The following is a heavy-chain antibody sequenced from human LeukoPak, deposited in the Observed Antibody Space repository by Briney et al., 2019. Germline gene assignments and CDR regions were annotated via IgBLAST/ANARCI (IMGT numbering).Heavy chain of an antibody. D-gene: IGHD3-22*01. CDR2: INPSGGST. V-gene: IGHV1-46*01. J-gene: IGHJ4*02. Sequence: EASVKVSCKASGYTFTIYYMHWVRQAPGQGLEWMGIINPSGGSTAYAQKFQGRVTMTTDTSTSTVYMELSSLRSEDTAVYYCARDTMNYYDSSGNYYRGEFDYWGQGTLVTVSS. CDR1: GYTFTIYY. CDR3: ARDTMNYYDSSGNYYRGEFDY.